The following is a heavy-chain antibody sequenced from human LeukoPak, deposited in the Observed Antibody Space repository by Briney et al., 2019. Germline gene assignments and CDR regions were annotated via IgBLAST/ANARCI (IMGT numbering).Heavy chain of an antibody. Sequence: GGSLRLSCAASGFTVSSNYMSWVRQAPGKGLEWVSVIYNVGSTSYADSVKGRFTISRDSSKNALFLQMNSLRAEDTAVYYCVNSVMVRGVIRPYWGQGTLVTVSS. CDR1: GFTVSSNY. CDR3: VNSVMVRGVIRPY. J-gene: IGHJ4*02. D-gene: IGHD3-10*01. V-gene: IGHV3-66*01. CDR2: IYNVGST.